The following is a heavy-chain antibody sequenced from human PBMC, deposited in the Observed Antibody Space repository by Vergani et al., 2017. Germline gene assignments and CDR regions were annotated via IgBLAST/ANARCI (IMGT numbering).Heavy chain of an antibody. D-gene: IGHD2-8*01. V-gene: IGHV3-30-3*01. Sequence: QVQLVESGGGVVQPGRSLRLSCAASGFTFSSYAMHWVRQAPGKGLEWVAVISYDGSNKYYADSVKGRFTISRDNSKNTLYLQMNSLRAEDTAVYYCAREPEGYCTNGVCNGMDVWGKGTTVTVSS. CDR2: ISYDGSNK. CDR1: GFTFSSYA. CDR3: AREPEGYCTNGVCNGMDV. J-gene: IGHJ6*04.